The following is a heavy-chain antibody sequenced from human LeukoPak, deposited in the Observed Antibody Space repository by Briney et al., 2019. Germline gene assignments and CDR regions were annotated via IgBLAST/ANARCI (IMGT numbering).Heavy chain of an antibody. CDR1: GGSISSSSYY. Sequence: PSETLSLTCTVSGGSISSSSYYWGWIRQPPGKGLEWIGSIYYSGSTYYNPSLKSRVTISVDTSKNQFSLKLSSVTAADTAVYYCARDPSGWYEGWFDPWGQGTLVTVSS. CDR3: ARDPSGWYEGWFDP. J-gene: IGHJ5*02. D-gene: IGHD6-19*01. V-gene: IGHV4-39*07. CDR2: IYYSGST.